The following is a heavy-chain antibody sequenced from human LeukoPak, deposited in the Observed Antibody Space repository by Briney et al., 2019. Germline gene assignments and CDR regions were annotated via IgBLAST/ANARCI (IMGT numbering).Heavy chain of an antibody. CDR2: ISYDGSNT. Sequence: PGRSLRLSCAASGFTFSSYAMHWVRQAPGKGLEWVTVISYDGSNTYHTDSVKGRFTISRDNSKNTLYLQMNSLRAEDTAVYYCARVRSGWYDAFDIWGQGTMVTVSS. D-gene: IGHD6-19*01. CDR3: ARVRSGWYDAFDI. J-gene: IGHJ3*02. CDR1: GFTFSSYA. V-gene: IGHV3-30*04.